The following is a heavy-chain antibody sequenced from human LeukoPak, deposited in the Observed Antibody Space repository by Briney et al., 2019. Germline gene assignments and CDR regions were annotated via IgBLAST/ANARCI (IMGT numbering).Heavy chain of an antibody. CDR2: IRSKANSYAT. J-gene: IGHJ6*03. CDR1: GFTFSGSA. D-gene: IGHD2-15*01. Sequence: PGGSLRLSCAASGFTFSGSAMHWVRQASGKGLEWVGRIRSKANSYATAYAASVKGRFTISRDDSKNTAHLQMNSLKTEDTAVYYCTSRGSWGYMDVWGKGTTVTVSS. V-gene: IGHV3-73*01. CDR3: TSRGSWGYMDV.